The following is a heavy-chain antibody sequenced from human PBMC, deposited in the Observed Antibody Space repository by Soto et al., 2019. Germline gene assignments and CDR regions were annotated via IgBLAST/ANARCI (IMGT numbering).Heavy chain of an antibody. CDR1: GFTFSSYG. V-gene: IGHV3-30*18. Sequence: QVQLVESGGGVVQPGRSLRLSCAASGFTFSSYGMHWVRQAPGKGLEWVAVISYDGSNKYYADSVKGRFTISRDNSKNTLYLQLNSLRAEDTAVYYVAKDRDSSGWYLDWFDPWGQGTLVTVSS. D-gene: IGHD6-19*01. CDR3: AKDRDSSGWYLDWFDP. J-gene: IGHJ5*02. CDR2: ISYDGSNK.